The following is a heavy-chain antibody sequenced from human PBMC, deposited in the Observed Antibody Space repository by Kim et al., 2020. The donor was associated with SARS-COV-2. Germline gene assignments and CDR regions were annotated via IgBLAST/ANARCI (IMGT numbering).Heavy chain of an antibody. CDR3: ARGLVGSTPSFDS. CDR2: IYTSGAT. Sequence: GGSLRLSCAASGFTVINSYMTWVRQAPGKGLEWVSTIYTSGATYYADSVRGRFTVSRDNSKNTLFLQMTTLRAEDTAVYFCARGLVGSTPSFDSWGQGT. CDR1: GFTVINSY. V-gene: IGHV3-66*01. D-gene: IGHD1-26*01. J-gene: IGHJ4*02.